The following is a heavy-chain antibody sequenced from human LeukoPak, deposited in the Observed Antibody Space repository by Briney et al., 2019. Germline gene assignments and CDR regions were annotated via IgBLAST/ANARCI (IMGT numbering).Heavy chain of an antibody. Sequence: SETLSLTCAVYGGSFSGYYWSWIRQPPAQGLEWIGEINHSGSTNYNPSLKSRVTISVDTSNNQFSLRLSSVTAADTAVYYCARVLEGSSGQHWYFDLWGRGTLVTVSS. D-gene: IGHD6-19*01. CDR2: INHSGST. V-gene: IGHV4-34*01. CDR3: ARVLEGSSGQHWYFDL. CDR1: GGSFSGYY. J-gene: IGHJ2*01.